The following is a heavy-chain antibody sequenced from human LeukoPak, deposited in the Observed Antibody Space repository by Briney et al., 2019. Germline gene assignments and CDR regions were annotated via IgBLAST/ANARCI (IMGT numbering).Heavy chain of an antibody. CDR3: ARVLSGSGSLYYFDY. D-gene: IGHD3-10*01. J-gene: IGHJ4*02. Sequence: SETLSLTCTVSGGSISSYYWNWIRQPPGKGLEWIGYIHSSGSSYYNPSLKSRVTISVDTSDNQFSLRLGSVTAADTAVYYCARVLSGSGSLYYFDYWGQGTLVTVSS. V-gene: IGHV4-30-4*01. CDR1: GGSISSYY. CDR2: IHSSGSS.